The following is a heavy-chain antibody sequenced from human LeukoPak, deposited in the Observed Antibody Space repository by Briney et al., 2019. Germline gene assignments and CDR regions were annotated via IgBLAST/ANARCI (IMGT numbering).Heavy chain of an antibody. J-gene: IGHJ6*02. CDR3: ARGPMDIPMAPYYYYGMDV. V-gene: IGHV3-30-3*01. Sequence: PGGSLRLSCAASGFTFSSYAMHWVRQAPGKGLEWVAVISYDGSNKYYADSVKGRFTISRDNSKNTLYLQMNSLRAEDTAMYYCARGPMDIPMAPYYYYGMDVWGQGTTVTVSS. D-gene: IGHD5-18*01. CDR1: GFTFSSYA. CDR2: ISYDGSNK.